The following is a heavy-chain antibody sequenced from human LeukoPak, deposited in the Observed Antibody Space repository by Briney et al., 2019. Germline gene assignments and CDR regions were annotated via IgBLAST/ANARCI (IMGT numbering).Heavy chain of an antibody. J-gene: IGHJ4*02. CDR2: ISSDGSST. Sequence: GGSPRLSCAASGFTFSSYWMHWVRQAPGKGLVWVSRISSDGSSTNYADSVKGRFTISRDNAKNTLYLQMNSLRAEDTAVYYCARIGYSYGPDYWGPGTLVSVSS. CDR3: ARIGYSYGPDY. CDR1: GFTFSSYW. V-gene: IGHV3-74*01. D-gene: IGHD5-18*01.